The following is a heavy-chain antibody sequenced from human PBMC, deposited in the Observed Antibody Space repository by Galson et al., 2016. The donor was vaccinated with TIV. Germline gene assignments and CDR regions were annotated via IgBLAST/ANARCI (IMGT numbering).Heavy chain of an antibody. CDR2: FDPEQHKK. D-gene: IGHD2/OR15-2a*01. CDR1: GDSLSDLS. CDR3: ATVAWFPGLSLDT. Sequence: SVKVSCKVSGDSLSDLSMHWVRQAPGKGLEWMGGFDPEQHKKIYAQKLQGRVTLTEDTSTETAYMELGSLRFEDTAVYYCATVAWFPGLSLDTWGQGTLVTVSS. V-gene: IGHV1-24*01. J-gene: IGHJ5*02.